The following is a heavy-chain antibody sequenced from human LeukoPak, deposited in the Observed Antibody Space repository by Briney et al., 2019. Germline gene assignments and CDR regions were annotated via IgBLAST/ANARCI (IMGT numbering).Heavy chain of an antibody. CDR3: ARDQRYSYGYETENWFDP. J-gene: IGHJ5*02. CDR2: ISSSSSYI. V-gene: IGHV3-21*01. D-gene: IGHD5-18*01. CDR1: GFTFSNYA. Sequence: GGSLRLSCSASGFTFSNYALSWVRQAPGKGLEWVSSISSSSSYIYYADSVKGRFTISRDNAKNSLYLQMNSLRAEDTAVYYCARDQRYSYGYETENWFDPWGQGTLVTVSS.